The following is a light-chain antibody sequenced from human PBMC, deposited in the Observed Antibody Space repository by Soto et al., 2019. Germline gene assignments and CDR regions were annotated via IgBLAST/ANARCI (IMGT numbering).Light chain of an antibody. Sequence: EIVMTQSPATLSVSPGERATLSCRASQSVSSNLAWSQQKPGQAPRLLIYGASTRATGIPARFSGSGSGTEFTLTISSLQSEDCAVYDCQQYNNWPPYTFGQGTKLEIK. J-gene: IGKJ2*01. CDR2: GAS. V-gene: IGKV3-15*01. CDR1: QSVSSN. CDR3: QQYNNWPPYT.